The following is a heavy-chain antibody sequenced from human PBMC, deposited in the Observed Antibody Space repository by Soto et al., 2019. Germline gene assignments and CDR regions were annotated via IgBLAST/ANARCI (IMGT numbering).Heavy chain of an antibody. CDR1: GYIFINYG. Sequence: ASVKVSCKASGYIFINYGITWVRQAPGQGLEWMGWISGYNGNTKYADKLQGRVAMTTDTSTTTAYMELRSLRSDDTAVYYCAKDWSRKADQWLVHRGDAFDIWGQGTMVTVSS. V-gene: IGHV1-18*01. D-gene: IGHD6-19*01. CDR2: ISGYNGNT. J-gene: IGHJ3*02. CDR3: AKDWSRKADQWLVHRGDAFDI.